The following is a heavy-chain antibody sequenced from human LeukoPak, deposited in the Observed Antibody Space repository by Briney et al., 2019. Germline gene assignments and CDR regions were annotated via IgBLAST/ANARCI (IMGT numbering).Heavy chain of an antibody. CDR2: IRTKANSYAT. J-gene: IGHJ4*02. D-gene: IGHD2-15*01. CDR1: GFTFSGSA. Sequence: GGSLRLSCAASGFTFSGSAMHWVRQASGKGPEWVGRIRTKANSYATVYAASVKGRFTISRDDSKNTAYLQMNSLKTEDTAVYYCARHSASFCSGGSCYSFDYWGQGTLVTVSS. CDR3: ARHSASFCSGGSCYSFDY. V-gene: IGHV3-73*01.